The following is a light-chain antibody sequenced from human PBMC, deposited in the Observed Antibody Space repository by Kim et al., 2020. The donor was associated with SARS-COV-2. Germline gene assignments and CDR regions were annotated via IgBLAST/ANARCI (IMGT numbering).Light chain of an antibody. CDR2: AAS. CDR1: QSISNY. CDR3: QKSESDFSEYT. Sequence: IQMTQSPSSLSASVGDRVTITCRASQSISNYLNWYQQRPGKAPKVLIYAASILQSGVPSRFSGSGSGTDFTLTISSLQPEDFATYYCQKSESDFSEYTFGQGTKLEIK. J-gene: IGKJ2*01. V-gene: IGKV1-39*01.